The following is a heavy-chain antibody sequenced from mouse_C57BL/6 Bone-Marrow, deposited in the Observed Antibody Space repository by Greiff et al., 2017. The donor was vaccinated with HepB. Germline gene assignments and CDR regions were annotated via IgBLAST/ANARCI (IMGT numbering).Heavy chain of an antibody. CDR3: ARVLLHYAMDY. CDR2: IYPRSGNT. J-gene: IGHJ4*01. V-gene: IGHV1-81*01. CDR1: GHTFTSYG. D-gene: IGHD2-10*01. Sequence: VQLQPSGAELARPGASVKLSCKASGHTFTSYGISWVKQRTGQGLEWIGEIYPRSGNTYYNEKFKGKATLTADKSSSTAYMELRSLTSEDSAVYFCARVLLHYAMDYWGQGTSVTVSS.